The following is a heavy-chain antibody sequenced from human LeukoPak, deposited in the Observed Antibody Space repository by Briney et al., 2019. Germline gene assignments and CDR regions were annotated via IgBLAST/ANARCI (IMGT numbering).Heavy chain of an antibody. Sequence: GGSLRLSCAASGFTFSSYAMHWVRQAPGKGLEWVAVISYDGSNKYYADSVKGRFTISRDNSKNTLYLQMNSLRAEDTAVYYCARDHGSGYYYGDYWGQGTLVTVSS. CDR2: ISYDGSNK. J-gene: IGHJ4*02. D-gene: IGHD3-22*01. CDR3: ARDHGSGYYYGDY. V-gene: IGHV3-30*04. CDR1: GFTFSSYA.